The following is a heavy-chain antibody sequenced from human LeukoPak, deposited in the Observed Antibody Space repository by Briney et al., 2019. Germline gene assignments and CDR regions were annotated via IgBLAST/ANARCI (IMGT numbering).Heavy chain of an antibody. V-gene: IGHV4-34*01. CDR1: GXSFSGYY. J-gene: IGHJ6*02. Sequence: SETLSLTCAVYGXSFSGYYGSWIRQPPGKGLEWIGEINHSGSTNYNPSLKSRVTISVDTSKNQFSLKLSSVIAADTAVYYCARGRSTGAANKMDVWGQGTTVTVSS. D-gene: IGHD2-15*01. CDR3: ARGRSTGAANKMDV. CDR2: INHSGST.